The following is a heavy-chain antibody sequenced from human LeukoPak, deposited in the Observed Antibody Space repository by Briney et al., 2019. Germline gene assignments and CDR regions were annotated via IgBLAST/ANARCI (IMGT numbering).Heavy chain of an antibody. CDR2: INHSGST. D-gene: IGHD4-17*01. J-gene: IGHJ6*01. CDR1: GGSPSGSY. CDR3: ARVMSTVTTFKTYSYGMDV. V-gene: IGHV4-34*01. Sequence: PSETLSLTCAVSGGSPSGSYWTCIRQPPREGLEWISQINHSGSTNYNPYLKIRVTISLDTSKNQFSLRLSSVTAADTAVYYCARVMSTVTTFKTYSYGMDVWVQGSTVTVSS.